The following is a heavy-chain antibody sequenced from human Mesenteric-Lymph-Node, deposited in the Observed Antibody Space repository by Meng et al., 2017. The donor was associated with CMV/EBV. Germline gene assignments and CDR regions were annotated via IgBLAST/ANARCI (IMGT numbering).Heavy chain of an antibody. CDR2: IKSRIGGGTT. CDR3: TTEVCTATNCYTKGAFDI. CDR1: GLTFSDAW. Sequence: GESLKISCAVSGLTFSDAWMTWVRQAPGKGLEWVARIKSRIGGGTTDYAAPVKGRFTISRDNSKNTVYLEMNSLKTEDTGMYYCTTEVCTATNCYTKGAFDIWGQGTMVTVSS. J-gene: IGHJ3*02. V-gene: IGHV3-15*01. D-gene: IGHD2-2*02.